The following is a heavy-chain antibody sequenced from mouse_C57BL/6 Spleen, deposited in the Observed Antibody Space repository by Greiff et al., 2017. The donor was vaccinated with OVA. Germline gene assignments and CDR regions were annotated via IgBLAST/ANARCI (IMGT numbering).Heavy chain of an antibody. CDR2: ISNLAYSI. Sequence: DVQLVESGGGLVQPGGSLKLSCAASGFTFSDYGMAWVRQAPRKGPEWVAFISNLAYSIYYADTVTGRFTISRENAKNTLYLEMSSLRSEDTAMYYCARQNYGSTYAMDYWGQGTSVTVSS. CDR1: GFTFSDYG. D-gene: IGHD1-1*01. V-gene: IGHV5-15*01. CDR3: ARQNYGSTYAMDY. J-gene: IGHJ4*01.